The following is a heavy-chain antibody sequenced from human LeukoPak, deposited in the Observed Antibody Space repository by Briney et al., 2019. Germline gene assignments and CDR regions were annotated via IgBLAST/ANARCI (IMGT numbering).Heavy chain of an antibody. CDR3: TTSGPELLWFGELSNYYYMDV. D-gene: IGHD3-10*01. V-gene: IGHV3-15*01. J-gene: IGHJ6*03. CDR2: IKSKTDGGTT. Sequence: PGGSLRLSCAASGFTFSNAWMSWVRQAPGKGLEWVGRIKSKTDGGTTDYAAPVKGRFTISRDDSKNTLYLQMNSLKTEDTAVYYCTTSGPELLWFGELSNYYYMDVWGKGTTVTISS. CDR1: GFTFSNAW.